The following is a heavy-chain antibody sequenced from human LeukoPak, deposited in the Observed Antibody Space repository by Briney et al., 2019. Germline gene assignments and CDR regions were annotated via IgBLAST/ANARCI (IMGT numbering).Heavy chain of an antibody. Sequence: GGSLRLSCAASGFTFSDYAVHWVGQAPGKGLEWVSLISGDGGSTYYADSVKGRFTISRDNSKNSLYLQMNSLRTEDTALYYCAKDWDSSIYYWGQGTLVTVSS. CDR2: ISGDGGST. J-gene: IGHJ4*02. CDR1: GFTFSDYA. CDR3: AKDWDSSIYY. V-gene: IGHV3-43*02. D-gene: IGHD1-26*01.